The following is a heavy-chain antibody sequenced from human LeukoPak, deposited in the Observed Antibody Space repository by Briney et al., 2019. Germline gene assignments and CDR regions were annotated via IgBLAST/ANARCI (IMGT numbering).Heavy chain of an antibody. J-gene: IGHJ3*02. CDR3: ARRRWLEYAFDI. V-gene: IGHV1-2*02. Sequence: ASVKVSCKASGYTFTSYYMHWVRQAPGQGLEWMGWINPNSGGTNYAQKFQGRVTMTRDTSISTAYMELSRLRSDDTAVYYCARRRWLEYAFDIWGQGTMVTVSS. D-gene: IGHD6-19*01. CDR2: INPNSGGT. CDR1: GYTFTSYY.